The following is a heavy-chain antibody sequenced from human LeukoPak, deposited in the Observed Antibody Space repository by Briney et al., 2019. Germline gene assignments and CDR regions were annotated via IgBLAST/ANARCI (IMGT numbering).Heavy chain of an antibody. J-gene: IGHJ4*02. Sequence: QPGGSLRLSCAASGFTVSSNYMSWVRQAPGKGLEWVSVIYSGGSTYYADSVKGRFTISRDDSKDTLYLQMNSLKTEDTAVYYCTTLSFLWFGDDYWGQGTLVTVSS. CDR3: TTLSFLWFGDDY. CDR2: IYSGGST. V-gene: IGHV3-53*01. CDR1: GFTVSSNY. D-gene: IGHD3-10*01.